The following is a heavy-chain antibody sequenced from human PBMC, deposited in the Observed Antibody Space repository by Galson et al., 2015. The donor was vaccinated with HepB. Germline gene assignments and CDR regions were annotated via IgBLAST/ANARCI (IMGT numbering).Heavy chain of an antibody. Sequence: SVKVSCKASGYTFTSYGISWVRQAPGQGLEWMGWISAYNGNTNYAQKLQGRVTMTTDTSTSTAYMELRSLRSNDTAVYYCARDSETPRYNWFDPWGQGTLVTVSS. CDR2: ISAYNGNT. J-gene: IGHJ5*02. CDR1: GYTFTSYG. CDR3: ARDSETPRYNWFDP. D-gene: IGHD5-24*01. V-gene: IGHV1-18*01.